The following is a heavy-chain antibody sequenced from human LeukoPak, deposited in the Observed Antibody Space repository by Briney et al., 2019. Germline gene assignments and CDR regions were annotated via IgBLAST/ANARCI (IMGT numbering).Heavy chain of an antibody. CDR3: AKDLFGNYADYFDY. CDR1: GFKFDNYA. CDR2: ITTSGTT. J-gene: IGHJ4*02. Sequence: GGSLRLSCAASGFKFDNYALTWVRQTPGKGLEWVSSITTSGTTYYADSVKGRFTISRDNSKNTLYLQMNSLRAEDTALYYCAKDLFGNYADYFDYWGQGTLVTVSS. V-gene: IGHV3-23*01. D-gene: IGHD4-11*01.